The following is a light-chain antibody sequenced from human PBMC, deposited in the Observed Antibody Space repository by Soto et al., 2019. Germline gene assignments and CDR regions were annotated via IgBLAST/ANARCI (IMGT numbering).Light chain of an antibody. CDR2: EVS. J-gene: IGKJ1*01. V-gene: IGKV2D-29*02. Sequence: EIVATQSPLSLPVTPGEPASISCRSSQSLLHSNGYNYLDWYLQKPGQSPQLLIYEVSNRFSGVPDRFSGSGSGTDFTLKISRVEAEDVGIYYCLQSIHLPLTFGQGAKVDIK. CDR3: LQSIHLPLT. CDR1: QSLLHSNGYNY.